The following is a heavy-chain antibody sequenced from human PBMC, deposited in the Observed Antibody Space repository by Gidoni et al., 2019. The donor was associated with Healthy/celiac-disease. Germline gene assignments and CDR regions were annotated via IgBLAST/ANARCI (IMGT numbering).Heavy chain of an antibody. V-gene: IGHV3-23*04. Sequence: EVQLVESGGGLVQPGGSLRLSCAASGFTFSSYAMSWVRQAPGKGLEWVSAISGSGGSTYYADSVKGRFTISRDNSKNTLYLQMNSLRAEDTAVYYCAKLGDNIGVGGYYFDYWGQGTLVTVSS. D-gene: IGHD2-2*01. CDR1: GFTFSSYA. CDR3: AKLGDNIGVGGYYFDY. J-gene: IGHJ4*02. CDR2: ISGSGGST.